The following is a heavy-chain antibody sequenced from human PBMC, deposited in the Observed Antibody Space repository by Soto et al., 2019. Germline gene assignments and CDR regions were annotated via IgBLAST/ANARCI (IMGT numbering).Heavy chain of an antibody. V-gene: IGHV3-48*02. CDR3: ARRIEMATLNYPYYYYGMDV. CDR1: GFTFSSYS. J-gene: IGHJ6*02. CDR2: ISSSSSTI. D-gene: IGHD5-12*01. Sequence: GGSLRLSCAASGFTFSSYSMNWVRQAPGKGLEWVSYISSSSSTIYYADSVKGRFTISRDNAKNSLYLQMNSLRDEDTAVYYCARRIEMATLNYPYYYYGMDVWGQGTTVTVSS.